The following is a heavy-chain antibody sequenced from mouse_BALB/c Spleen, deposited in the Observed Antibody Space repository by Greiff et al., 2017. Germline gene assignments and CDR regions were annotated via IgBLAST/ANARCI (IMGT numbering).Heavy chain of an antibody. J-gene: IGHJ4*01. D-gene: IGHD2-10*02. CDR2: IDPFNGGT. CDR3: ARFQYGNYVYAMDY. Sequence: EVQLQQSGPELMKPGASVKISCKASGYSFTSYYMHWVKQSHGKSLEWIGYIDPFNGGTSYNQKFKGKATLTVDKSSTTAYMHLSSLTSEDSAVYYCARFQYGNYVYAMDYWGQGTSVTVSS. CDR1: GYSFTSYY. V-gene: IGHV1S135*01.